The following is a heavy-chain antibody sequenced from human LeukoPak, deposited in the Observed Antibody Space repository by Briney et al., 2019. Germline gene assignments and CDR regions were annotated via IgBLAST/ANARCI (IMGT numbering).Heavy chain of an antibody. Sequence: SETLSLTCTVSGGSISSHYWSWIRQPPGKGLEWSGYIYYSGSTNYNPSLKSRVTISVDTSKNQFSLKLSSVTAADTAVYYCARETAAYYGFWSGYYLSYYCYYMDVWGKGTTVTVSS. CDR2: IYYSGST. D-gene: IGHD3-3*01. J-gene: IGHJ6*03. CDR1: GGSISSHY. V-gene: IGHV4-59*11. CDR3: ARETAAYYGFWSGYYLSYYCYYMDV.